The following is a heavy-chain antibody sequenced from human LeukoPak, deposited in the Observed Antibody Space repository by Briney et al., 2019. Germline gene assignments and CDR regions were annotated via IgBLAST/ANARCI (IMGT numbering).Heavy chain of an antibody. J-gene: IGHJ6*03. Sequence: PGGSLRLSCAASGFTFSSYSMNWVRQAPGKGLEWVSSISSSSSYIYYADSVKGRFTISRDNAKNSLYLQMNSLRAEDTAVYYCARDGSPRTHYYYYYYMDVWGKGTSVTVSS. D-gene: IGHD1-14*01. V-gene: IGHV3-21*01. CDR2: ISSSSSYI. CDR1: GFTFSSYS. CDR3: ARDGSPRTHYYYYYYMDV.